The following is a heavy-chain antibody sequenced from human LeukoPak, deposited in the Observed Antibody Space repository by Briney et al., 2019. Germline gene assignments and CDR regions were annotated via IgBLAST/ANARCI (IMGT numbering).Heavy chain of an antibody. CDR1: GGSISSYY. V-gene: IGHV4-59*01. J-gene: IGHJ4*02. Sequence: SETLSLTCTVSGGSISSYYWSWIRQPPGKGLEWIGWSYHRGSTSYNPSLKSRVAISVDTSKDQFSLKLSSVTAADTAVYYCARDRELGYWGQGTLVTVSS. CDR2: SYHRGST. CDR3: ARDRELGY. D-gene: IGHD1-1*01.